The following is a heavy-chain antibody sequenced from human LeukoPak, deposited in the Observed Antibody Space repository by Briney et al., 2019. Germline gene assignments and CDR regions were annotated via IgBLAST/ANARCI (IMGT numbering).Heavy chain of an antibody. CDR2: IYYSGST. CDR3: ARDVDGYLAL. Sequence: PSETLSLTRTVSGGSISSSSYYWGWIRQPPGKGLEWIGSIYYSGSTYYNPSLKSRVTISVDTSKNQFSLKLSSVTAADTAVYYCARDVDGYLALWGQGTMVTVSS. D-gene: IGHD5-18*01. V-gene: IGHV4-39*07. J-gene: IGHJ3*01. CDR1: GGSISSSSYY.